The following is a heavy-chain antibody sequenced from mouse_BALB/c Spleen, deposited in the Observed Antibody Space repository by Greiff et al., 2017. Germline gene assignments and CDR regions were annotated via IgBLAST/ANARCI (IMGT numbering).Heavy chain of an antibody. V-gene: IGHV5-6*01. CDR1: GFTFSSYG. Sequence: EVKLVESGGDLVKPGGSLKLSCAASGFTFSSYGMSWVRQTPDKRLEWVATISSGGSYTYYPDSVKGRFTISRDNAKNTLYLQMSSLKSEDTAMYYCARVGNHYAMDYWGQGTSVAVSS. CDR2: ISSGGSYT. CDR3: ARVGNHYAMDY. J-gene: IGHJ4*01. D-gene: IGHD2-1*01.